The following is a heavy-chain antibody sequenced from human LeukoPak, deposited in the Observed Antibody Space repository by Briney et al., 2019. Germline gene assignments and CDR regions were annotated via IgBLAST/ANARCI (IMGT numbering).Heavy chain of an antibody. Sequence: SETLSLTCAVSGGSISSSNWWSWVRQPPGKGLEWIGEIYHSGSTNYNPSLKSRVTISVDKSKNQFSLKLSSVTAADTAVYYCARLPNCSGGSCYLNAFDIWGQGTMVTVSS. CDR2: IYHSGST. V-gene: IGHV4-4*02. CDR1: GGSISSSNW. D-gene: IGHD2-15*01. CDR3: ARLPNCSGGSCYLNAFDI. J-gene: IGHJ3*02.